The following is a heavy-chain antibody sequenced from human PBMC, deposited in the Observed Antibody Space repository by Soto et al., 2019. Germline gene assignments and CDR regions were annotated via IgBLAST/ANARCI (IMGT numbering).Heavy chain of an antibody. CDR2: IYHSGST. CDR1: GASISSGAYS. V-gene: IGHV4-30-2*01. CDR3: ARDLVAEAAPPPNWSDP. J-gene: IGHJ5*02. Sequence: SETLSLTCAVSGASISSGAYSWSWIRQPPGKGLEWIGYIYHSGSTNYNPSLKSRVTISVDRSKNQFSLKLSSVTAADTTVYYCARDLVAEAAPPPNWSDPPGQGTLLTLSS. D-gene: IGHD2-15*01.